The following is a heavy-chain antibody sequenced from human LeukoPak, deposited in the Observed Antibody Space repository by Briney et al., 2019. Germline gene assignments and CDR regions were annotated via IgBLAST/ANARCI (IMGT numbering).Heavy chain of an antibody. CDR2: ISGSGGTT. V-gene: IGHV3-23*01. CDR3: ARMIRDYGDSNWFDP. Sequence: GGSLRLSCAASGFTVSSNYMSWVRQAPGKGLEWVSAISGSGGTTYYANSVKGRFTFSRDNSKNTLYLQMNSLRAEDTAIYYCARMIRDYGDSNWFDPWGQGTLVTVSS. D-gene: IGHD4-17*01. CDR1: GFTVSSNY. J-gene: IGHJ5*02.